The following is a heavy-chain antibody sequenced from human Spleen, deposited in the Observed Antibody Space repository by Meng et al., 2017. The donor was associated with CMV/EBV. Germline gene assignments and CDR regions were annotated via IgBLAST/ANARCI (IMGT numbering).Heavy chain of an antibody. CDR3: ARETQSLN. CDR2: IFSSGST. D-gene: IGHD6-19*01. CDR1: GGSISSSSNY. J-gene: IGHJ4*02. Sequence: SETLSLTCNVSGGSISSSSNYWGWIRQPPGKGLEWIGAIFSSGSTHYNPSLKSRVTISLDTSKNQFSLTLNSVTAADTAAYYCARETQSLNWGQGTLVTVSS. V-gene: IGHV4-39*07.